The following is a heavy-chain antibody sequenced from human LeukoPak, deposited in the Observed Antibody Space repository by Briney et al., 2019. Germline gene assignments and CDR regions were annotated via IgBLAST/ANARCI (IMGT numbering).Heavy chain of an antibody. CDR2: ISYDGSNK. Sequence: GGSLRLSCAASGFTFSSYVMHWVRQAPGKGLEWVAVISYDGSNKYYADSVKGRFTISRDNSKNTLYLQMNSLRAEDTAVYYCARGFHTGLDYWGQGTLVTVSS. CDR3: ARGFHTGLDY. D-gene: IGHD1-14*01. V-gene: IGHV3-30-3*01. J-gene: IGHJ4*02. CDR1: GFTFSSYV.